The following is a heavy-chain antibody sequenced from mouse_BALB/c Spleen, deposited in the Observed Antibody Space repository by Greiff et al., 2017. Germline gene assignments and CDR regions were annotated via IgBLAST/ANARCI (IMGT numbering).Heavy chain of an antibody. V-gene: IGHV1-12*01. CDR1: GYTFTSYN. Sequence: LQQSGAELVRSGASVKMSCKASGYTFTSYNMHWVKQTPGQGLEWIGYIYPGNGGTNYNQKFKGKATLTADTSSSTAYMQISSLTSEDSAVYYCARDYYGYDWFAYWGQGTLVTVSA. CDR3: ARDYYGYDWFAY. J-gene: IGHJ3*01. D-gene: IGHD2-2*01. CDR2: IYPGNGGT.